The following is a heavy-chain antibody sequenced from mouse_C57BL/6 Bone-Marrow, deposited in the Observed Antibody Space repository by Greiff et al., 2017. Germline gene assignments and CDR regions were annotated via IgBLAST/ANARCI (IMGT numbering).Heavy chain of an antibody. CDR1: GYSFTGYY. J-gene: IGHJ4*01. CDR3: ARSYDYEAMDY. V-gene: IGHV1-42*01. CDR2: INPSTGGT. Sequence: VQLQQSGPELVKPGASVKISCKASGYSFTGYYMNWVKQSPEKSLEWIGEINPSTGGTTYNQKFKAKATLTVDKSSSTAYMQLKSLTSEDSAVYYCARSYDYEAMDYWGQGTSVTVSS. D-gene: IGHD6-5*01.